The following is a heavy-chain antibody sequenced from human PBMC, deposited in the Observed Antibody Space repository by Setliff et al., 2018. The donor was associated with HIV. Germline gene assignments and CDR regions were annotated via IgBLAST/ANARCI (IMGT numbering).Heavy chain of an antibody. CDR3: ARDPDNYNFWSGYYTTHDAFDI. J-gene: IGHJ3*02. Sequence: SETLSLTCTVSGGSISSYYWSWVRQPAGKGLEWIGRIYTSGSTNYNPSLKSRVTMSVDTSKNQFSLKLSSVTAADTAVYYCARDPDNYNFWSGYYTTHDAFDIWGQGTMVTVSS. D-gene: IGHD3-3*01. V-gene: IGHV4-4*07. CDR1: GGSISSYY. CDR2: IYTSGST.